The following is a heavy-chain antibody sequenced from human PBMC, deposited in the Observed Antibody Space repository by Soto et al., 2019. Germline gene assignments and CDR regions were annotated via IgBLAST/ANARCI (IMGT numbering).Heavy chain of an antibody. CDR1: GGSISIGDYY. V-gene: IGHV4-30-4*01. J-gene: IGHJ5*02. Sequence: SETLSLTCTVSGGSISIGDYYWSCIRQPPGKGLEWIGYIYYSGSTYYNPSLKSRVTISVDTSKNQLSLKLSSVTAADTAVYYCARYSDSSGYYPNWFDPWGQGTLVTVSS. CDR2: IYYSGST. D-gene: IGHD3-22*01. CDR3: ARYSDSSGYYPNWFDP.